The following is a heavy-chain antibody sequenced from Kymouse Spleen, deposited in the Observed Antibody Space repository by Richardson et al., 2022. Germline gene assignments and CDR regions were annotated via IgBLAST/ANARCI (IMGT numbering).Heavy chain of an antibody. D-gene: IGHD3-10*01. CDR3: ARTGSGSYYNLFDY. CDR2: IYYSGST. V-gene: IGHV4-39*01. Sequence: QLQLQESGPGLVKPSETLSLTCTVSGGSISSSSYYWGWIRQPPGKGLEWIGSIYYSGSTYYNPSLKSRVTISVDTSKNQFSLKLSSVTAADTAVYYCARTGSGSYYNLFDYWGQGTLVTVSS. J-gene: IGHJ4*02. CDR1: GGSISSSSYY.